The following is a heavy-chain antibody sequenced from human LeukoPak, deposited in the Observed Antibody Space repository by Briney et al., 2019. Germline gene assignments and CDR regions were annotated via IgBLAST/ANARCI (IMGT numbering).Heavy chain of an antibody. D-gene: IGHD4-11*01. CDR2: IIPMFGTT. CDR3: ARVTQRDSNLYGMDV. Sequence: ASVKVSCKASGGTFSSYPISWVRQAPGRGLAWMGGIIPMFGTTNYALKFQGRFTITADESTSTAYMELSSLKSEDTAVYYCARVTQRDSNLYGMDVWGQGTTVTVSS. J-gene: IGHJ6*02. CDR1: GGTFSSYP. V-gene: IGHV1-69*13.